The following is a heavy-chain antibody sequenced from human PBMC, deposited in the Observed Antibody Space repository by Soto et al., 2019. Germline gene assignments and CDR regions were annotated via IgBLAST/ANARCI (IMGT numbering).Heavy chain of an antibody. Sequence: QVQLVQSGAEEKKPGASVKVSCKASGYTFTSYAMHWVRQAPGQRLEWMGWINAGNGNTKYSQKIQGRVPITRDTSASTANMELSRLRSEDTAVYYCARQAKNWNSGYWGQGTLVTVSS. CDR1: GYTFTSYA. V-gene: IGHV1-3*05. D-gene: IGHD1-7*01. J-gene: IGHJ4*02. CDR2: INAGNGNT. CDR3: ARQAKNWNSGY.